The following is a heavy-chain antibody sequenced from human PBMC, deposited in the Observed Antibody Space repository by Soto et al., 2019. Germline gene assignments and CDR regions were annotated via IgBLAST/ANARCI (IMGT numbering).Heavy chain of an antibody. CDR3: ARSYYYGSGSDWYYGMDV. CDR2: IFYSGST. D-gene: IGHD3-10*01. CDR1: GGSITSSSHY. J-gene: IGHJ6*02. V-gene: IGHV4-39*01. Sequence: SETLSLTCIVSGGSITSSSHYWGWIRQSPGKGLEWIGSIFYSGSTYYNPSLKSRVTISLDTSKNQFSLKLSSVTAADTAVYYCARSYYYGSGSDWYYGMDVWGQGTTVTVSS.